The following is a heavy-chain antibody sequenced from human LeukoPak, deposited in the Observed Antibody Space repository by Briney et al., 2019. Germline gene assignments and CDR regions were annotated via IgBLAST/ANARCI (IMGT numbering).Heavy chain of an antibody. CDR3: AREIFGWESDPDF. CDR2: IWHDGSHN. V-gene: IGHV3-33*01. J-gene: IGHJ4*02. D-gene: IGHD3-3*01. CDR1: GFSFNTYA. Sequence: GRSLTLSCAASGFSFNTYAMHWVRQAPGQGLEWVALIWHDGSHNFYSNSVRGQFTISRDNSNITLYLKIDNLSLEDRAVYDCAREIFGWESDPDFWGQGTLVTVST.